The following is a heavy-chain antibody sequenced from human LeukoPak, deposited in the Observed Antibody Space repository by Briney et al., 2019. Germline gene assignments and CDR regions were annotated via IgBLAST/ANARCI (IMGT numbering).Heavy chain of an antibody. J-gene: IGHJ4*02. D-gene: IGHD6-19*01. CDR3: ARVGWLGPG. CDR2: ISGSGSTI. V-gene: IGHV3-48*03. Sequence: GGSLRLSCAASGFTFSSYEMHWVRQAPGKGLEWVSYISGSGSTIYYADSVKGRFTISRDNAKNSLYLQMNSLRAEDTAVYYCARVGWLGPGWGQGTLVTVSS. CDR1: GFTFSSYE.